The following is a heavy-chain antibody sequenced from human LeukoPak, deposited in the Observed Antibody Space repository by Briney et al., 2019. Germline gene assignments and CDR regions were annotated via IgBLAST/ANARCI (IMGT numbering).Heavy chain of an antibody. CDR2: ISSSSSTI. J-gene: IGHJ6*02. CDR1: GFTFSSYS. D-gene: IGHD3-10*01. CDR3: AIPPLSGTGSSRPLAGVDV. Sequence: GGSLRLSCAASGFTFSSYSMNWVRQAPGKGLEWVSSISSSSSTIYYADSVRGRFTISRDNAKNSLYLQMKSLGAEDTAVYYCAIPPLSGTGSSRPLAGVDVRGQGTTVTVSS. V-gene: IGHV3-48*04.